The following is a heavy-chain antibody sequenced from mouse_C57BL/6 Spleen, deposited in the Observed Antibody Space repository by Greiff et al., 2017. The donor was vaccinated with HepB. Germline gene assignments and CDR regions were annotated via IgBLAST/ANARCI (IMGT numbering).Heavy chain of an antibody. D-gene: IGHD2-2*01. Sequence: DVKLVESGGGLVQPGESLKLSCESNEYEFPSHDLSWVRKTPEKWLELVAAINSDGGSTYYPATMERRFIISRDNTKKTLYLQMSSLRSEDTALYYCERHTMVRGYAMDYWGQGTSVTVSS. V-gene: IGHV5-2*01. J-gene: IGHJ4*01. CDR1: EYEFPSHD. CDR3: ERHTMVRGYAMDY. CDR2: INSDGGST.